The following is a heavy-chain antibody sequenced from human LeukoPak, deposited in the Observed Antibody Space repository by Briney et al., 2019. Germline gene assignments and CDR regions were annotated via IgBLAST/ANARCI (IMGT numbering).Heavy chain of an antibody. J-gene: IGHJ4*02. CDR1: GFTFSSYS. V-gene: IGHV3-21*01. CDR2: ISSSSSYI. Sequence: GGSLRLSCAASGFTFSSYSMNWVRQAPGKGLEWVSSISSSSSYIYYADSVKGRFTISRDNAKYSLYLQMNSLRAEDTAVYYCARDVDIVATIVADYWGQGTLVTVSS. D-gene: IGHD5-12*01. CDR3: ARDVDIVATIVADY.